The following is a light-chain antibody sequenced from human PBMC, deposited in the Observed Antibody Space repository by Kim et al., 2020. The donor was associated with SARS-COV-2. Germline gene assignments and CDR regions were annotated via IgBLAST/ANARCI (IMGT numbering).Light chain of an antibody. CDR2: KNH. J-gene: IGLJ2*01. CDR3: GSWDDSLSGFVV. V-gene: IGLV1-47*01. CDR1: SSNIGNNF. Sequence: QRVTITCSGGSSNIGNNFVYWYQQIPGTAPKVLIYKNHRRPSGVPDRFSGSKSGTSAALASSGLRSEDEGDYYCGSWDDSLSGFVVFGGGTQLTVL.